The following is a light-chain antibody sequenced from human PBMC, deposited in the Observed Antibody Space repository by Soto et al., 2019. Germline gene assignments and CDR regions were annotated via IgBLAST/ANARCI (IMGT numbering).Light chain of an antibody. CDR3: QQYNNWPLWT. Sequence: DIVMTQSPATLSLSPGERATLSCRASQSVSNNYLAWYQQRPGQPPRLLIYGASTRDTGVPTRFSGSGSGTEFTLTITSLQSEDFAVYYCQQYNNWPLWTFGQGTKVDIK. CDR1: QSVSNN. CDR2: GAS. V-gene: IGKV3D-15*01. J-gene: IGKJ1*01.